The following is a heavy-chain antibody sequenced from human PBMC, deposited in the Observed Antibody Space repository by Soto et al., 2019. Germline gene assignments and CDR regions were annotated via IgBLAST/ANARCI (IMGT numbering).Heavy chain of an antibody. V-gene: IGHV4-30-2*01. D-gene: IGHD3-16*01. CDR1: GGSISSGGYS. Sequence: SETLCLTCAVSGGSISSGGYSWSWIRQTPGKGLEWIGYIYPTGKTYYNPSLENRVTISIDTSKNQFSLQLTSVTAADTAVYYCARAPPGPAPRWGVWGHGTTVTVSS. J-gene: IGHJ6*02. CDR2: IYPTGKT. CDR3: ARAPPGPAPRWGV.